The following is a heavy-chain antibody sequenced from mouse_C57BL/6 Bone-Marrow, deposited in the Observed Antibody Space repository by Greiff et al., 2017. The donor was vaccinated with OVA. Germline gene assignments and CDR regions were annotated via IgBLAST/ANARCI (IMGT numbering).Heavy chain of an antibody. CDR2: SRNKANDYTT. CDR3: ARDEGYYRMDY. J-gene: IGHJ4*01. Sequence: EVKLMESGGGLVQSGRSLRLSCATSGFTFSDFYMEWVRQAPGKGLEWIAASRNKANDYTTEYSASVKGRFIVSRATSQSLLYLEMDALRAEDTAIYYCARDEGYYRMDYWGQGTSVTVSS. CDR1: GFTFSDFY. V-gene: IGHV7-1*01.